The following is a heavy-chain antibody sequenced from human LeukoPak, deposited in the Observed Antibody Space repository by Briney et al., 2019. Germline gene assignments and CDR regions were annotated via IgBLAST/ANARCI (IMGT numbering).Heavy chain of an antibody. CDR1: GFTFSTYW. J-gene: IGHJ4*02. V-gene: IGHV3-74*01. D-gene: IGHD4-17*01. CDR2: ISSDAITT. Sequence: SGGSLRLSCAASGFTFSTYWMHWVRQAPGKGLVWVSRISSDAITTNYADSVKGRFTVSRDNAKNTLYLQMNSLRAEDTAVYYCVRVGSTVTLFDYWGQGTLVTVSS. CDR3: VRVGSTVTLFDY.